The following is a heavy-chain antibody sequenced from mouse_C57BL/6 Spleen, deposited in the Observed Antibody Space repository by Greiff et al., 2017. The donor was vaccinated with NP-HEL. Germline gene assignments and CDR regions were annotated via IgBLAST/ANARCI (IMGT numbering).Heavy chain of an antibody. J-gene: IGHJ2*01. Sequence: VQLKQSGPELVKPGASVKISCKASGYTFTDYYMNWVKQSHGKSLEWIGDINPNNGGTSYNQKFKGKATLTVDKSSSTAYMELRSLTSEDSAVYYCARDGYYYGSSYGYFDYWGQGTTLTVSS. CDR1: GYTFTDYY. D-gene: IGHD1-1*01. V-gene: IGHV1-26*01. CDR3: ARDGYYYGSSYGYFDY. CDR2: INPNNGGT.